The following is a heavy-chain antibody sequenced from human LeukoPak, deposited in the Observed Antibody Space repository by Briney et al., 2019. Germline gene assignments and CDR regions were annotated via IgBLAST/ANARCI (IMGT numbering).Heavy chain of an antibody. CDR1: GSTFSSYA. D-gene: IGHD1-26*01. V-gene: IGHV1-69*04. J-gene: IGHJ5*02. CDR2: IIPILGIA. CDR3: ARDGGSYRWFDP. Sequence: SVKVSCKASGSTFSSYAISWVRQAPGQGLEWMGRIIPILGIANYAQKFQGRVTITADKSTSTAYMELSSLRSEDTAVYYCARDGGSYRWFDPWGQGTLVTVSS.